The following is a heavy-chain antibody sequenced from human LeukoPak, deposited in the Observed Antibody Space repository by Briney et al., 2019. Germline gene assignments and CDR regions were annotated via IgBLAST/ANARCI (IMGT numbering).Heavy chain of an antibody. CDR1: GFTFSNYG. CDR2: IWYDGGNK. J-gene: IGHJ4*02. D-gene: IGHD3-10*01. CDR3: ASLYGTGNFDY. Sequence: GGSLRLSCVASGFTFSNYGMHWVRQAPGKGLDWVAYIWYDGGNKYYVDSVKGRFTISRDNSKNTLYLQMNSLRAEDMAVYYCASLYGTGNFDYWGQGTLVTVSS. V-gene: IGHV3-30*02.